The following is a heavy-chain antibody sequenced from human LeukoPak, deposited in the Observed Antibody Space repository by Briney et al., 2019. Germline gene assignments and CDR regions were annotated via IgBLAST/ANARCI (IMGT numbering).Heavy chain of an antibody. Sequence: PGRSLRLSCAASGFTFSSYAMHWVRQAPGKGLEWVAVISYDGSNKYYADSVKGRFTISRDNSKNTLYLQMNSLRAEDTAVYYCAREWGYGSGSYLDDYYYGMDVWGQGTTVTVSS. V-gene: IGHV3-30-3*01. D-gene: IGHD3-10*01. CDR2: ISYDGSNK. CDR1: GFTFSSYA. CDR3: AREWGYGSGSYLDDYYYGMDV. J-gene: IGHJ6*02.